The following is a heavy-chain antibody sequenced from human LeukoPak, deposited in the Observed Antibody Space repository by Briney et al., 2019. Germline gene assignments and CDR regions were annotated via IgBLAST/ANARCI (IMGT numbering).Heavy chain of an antibody. V-gene: IGHV3-23*01. D-gene: IGHD3-10*01. CDR1: GVTFSSYA. CDR3: AKDKRVTMVRGVIIPYGMDV. CDR2: ISGSGGST. Sequence: PGGSLRLSCAASGVTFSSYAMSWVRQAPGKGLEWVSAISGSGGSTYYADSVKGRFTISRDNSKNTLYLQMNSLRAADTAVYYCAKDKRVTMVRGVIIPYGMDVWGKGTTVTVSS. J-gene: IGHJ6*04.